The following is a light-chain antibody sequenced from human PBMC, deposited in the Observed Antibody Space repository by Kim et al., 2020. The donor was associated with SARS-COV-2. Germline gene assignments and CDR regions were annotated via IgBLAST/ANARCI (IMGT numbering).Light chain of an antibody. CDR1: QSVGSY. V-gene: IGKV3-11*01. CDR2: DAS. Sequence: EIVLTQSPATLSLSPGERATLSCRASQSVGSYLAWYQQRPGQAPRLLIYDASNRATGIPARFSGSGSGTDFTLTINSLEPEDFAVYYCQQRANWPAVTFGGETKLYI. CDR3: QQRANWPAVT. J-gene: IGKJ4*01.